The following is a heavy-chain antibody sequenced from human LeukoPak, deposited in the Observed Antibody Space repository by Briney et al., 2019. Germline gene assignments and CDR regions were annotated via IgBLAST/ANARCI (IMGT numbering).Heavy chain of an antibody. D-gene: IGHD5-18*01. Sequence: GGSLRLSCAASGFTFSSYWMSWVRQAPGKGLEWVANIKEDGSEKYYVDSVKGRFTISRDNAKNSLYLQMNSLRAEDTAVYYCARATEGYSYGYRVYYYYSMDVWGIGTTVSVSS. J-gene: IGHJ6*04. CDR1: GFTFSSYW. CDR2: IKEDGSEK. V-gene: IGHV3-7*01. CDR3: ARATEGYSYGYRVYYYYSMDV.